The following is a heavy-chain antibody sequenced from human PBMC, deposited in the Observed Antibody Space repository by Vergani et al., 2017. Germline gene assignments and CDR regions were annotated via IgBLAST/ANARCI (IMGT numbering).Heavy chain of an antibody. J-gene: IGHJ3*01. CDR1: GITFWKFG. V-gene: IGHV3-9*01. D-gene: IGHD5-12*01. CDR2: ISWNSGAV. CDR3: TKGSVYYHDSAGHGYDPYTGFDL. Sequence: EVQLLESGGGVVQPGGSLRLSCEASGITFWKFGMHWVRQGPGKGLEWVSGISWNSGAVDYADSVRGRFTISRDNAKNSLFLEMNSLRFEDTAVYFCTKGSVYYHDSAGHGYDPYTGFDLWGQGTLVTVSS.